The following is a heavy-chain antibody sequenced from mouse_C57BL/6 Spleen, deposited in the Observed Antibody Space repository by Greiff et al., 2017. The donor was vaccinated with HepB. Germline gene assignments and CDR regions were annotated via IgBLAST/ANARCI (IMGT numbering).Heavy chain of an antibody. V-gene: IGHV1-82*01. CDR3: ARQGVINISGCFDY. CDR1: GYAFSSSW. CDR2: IYPGDGDT. D-gene: IGHD3-2*02. Sequence: VQLQQSGPELVKPGASVKISCKASGYAFSSSWMNWVKQRPGKGLEWIGRIYPGDGDTNYNGKFKGKATLTADKSSSTAYMQLSSLTSEDSAVYFCARQGVINISGCFDYWGRGTTLTVSS. J-gene: IGHJ2*01.